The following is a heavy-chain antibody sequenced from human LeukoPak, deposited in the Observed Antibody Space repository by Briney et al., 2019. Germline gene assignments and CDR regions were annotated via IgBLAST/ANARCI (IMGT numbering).Heavy chain of an antibody. CDR2: MSSSGSVN. Sequence: PGGALRLCCSAPGFTVSSYEMNWVRQAPGKGLEWVSYMSSSGSVNFYADSVKGRFTISRDNAKNSLHLQMNSLPDEDTAVYYCGRDWLRLGYWGQGTLVTVSS. D-gene: IGHD5-12*01. CDR1: GFTVSSYE. CDR3: GRDWLRLGY. V-gene: IGHV3-48*03. J-gene: IGHJ4*02.